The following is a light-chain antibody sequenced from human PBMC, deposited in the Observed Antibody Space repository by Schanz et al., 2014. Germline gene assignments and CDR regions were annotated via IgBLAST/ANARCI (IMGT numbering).Light chain of an antibody. CDR3: GSYTTSINYV. CDR2: DAS. CDR1: SSDVGVYNY. Sequence: QSALTQPASVSGSPGQSITISCTGTSSDVGVYNYVSWYQQLPGKAPKLMIYDASNRPSGVSNRFSGSKSGNTASLTISGLQAEDEADYYCGSYTTSINYVFGTGTKLTVL. J-gene: IGLJ1*01. V-gene: IGLV2-14*03.